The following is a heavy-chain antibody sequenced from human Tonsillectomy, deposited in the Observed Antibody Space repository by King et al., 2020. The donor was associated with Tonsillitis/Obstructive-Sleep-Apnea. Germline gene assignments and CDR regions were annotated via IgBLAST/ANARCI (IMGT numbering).Heavy chain of an antibody. CDR3: ARKYCSSTTCRYNYYYYMDV. Sequence: QLVQSGAEVKKPGESLKISCKGSGYSFTSYWIGWVRQMPGKGLEWMGIIYPCDSDTRYSASFQGKVTISAAKAISTAYLQWSSLNASDTAMYYCARKYCSSTTCRYNYYYYMDVWGKGTTVTVSS. CDR1: GYSFTSYW. J-gene: IGHJ6*03. V-gene: IGHV5-51*01. D-gene: IGHD2-2*01. CDR2: IYPCDSDT.